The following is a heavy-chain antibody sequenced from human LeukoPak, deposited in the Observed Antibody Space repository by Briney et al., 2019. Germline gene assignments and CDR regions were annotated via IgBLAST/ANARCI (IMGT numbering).Heavy chain of an antibody. CDR3: ARVGRIVGAAQDAFDI. Sequence: ASETLSLTCTVSGGSISGDDYYWSWIRQPPGKGLEWIGYIYYSGSTYYNPSLKSRVTISVDTSKNQFSLKLSSVTAADTAVYYCARVGRIVGAAQDAFDIWGQGTMVTVSS. D-gene: IGHD1-26*01. CDR1: GGSISGDDYY. V-gene: IGHV4-30-4*08. CDR2: IYYSGST. J-gene: IGHJ3*02.